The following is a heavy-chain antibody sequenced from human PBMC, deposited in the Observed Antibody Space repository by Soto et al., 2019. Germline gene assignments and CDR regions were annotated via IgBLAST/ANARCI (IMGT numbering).Heavy chain of an antibody. CDR2: IYWDDDK. V-gene: IGHV2-5*02. J-gene: IGHJ4*02. Sequence: QITLKESGPTLVKPTQTLTLTCTFSGFSLSTSGVGVGWISQPPGKALEWLALIYWDDDKRYSPSLKSRLTITKDTSKNQVVLTMTNMDPVDTATYYCAREVWGSYRFDYWGQGTLVTVSS. CDR3: AREVWGSYRFDY. CDR1: GFSLSTSGVG. D-gene: IGHD3-16*02.